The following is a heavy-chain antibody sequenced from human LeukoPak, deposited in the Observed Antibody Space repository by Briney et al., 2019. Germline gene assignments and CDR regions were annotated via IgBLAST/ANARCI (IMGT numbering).Heavy chain of an antibody. CDR1: GFTFSSYA. Sequence: GGSLRLSCAASGFTFSSYAMHWVRPAPGKGLEWVAVISYDGSNKYYADSVKGRFTISRDNSKNTLYLQMNSLRAEDTAVYYCAKEGSWSPYFDYWGQGTLVTVSS. CDR2: ISYDGSNK. J-gene: IGHJ4*02. CDR3: AKEGSWSPYFDY. V-gene: IGHV3-30-3*01. D-gene: IGHD3-3*01.